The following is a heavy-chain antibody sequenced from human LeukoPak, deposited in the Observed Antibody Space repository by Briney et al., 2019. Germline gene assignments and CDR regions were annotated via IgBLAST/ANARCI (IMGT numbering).Heavy chain of an antibody. CDR3: ARSRKGYQLLSTNRDYYYMDV. Sequence: VGSLRLSCAASGFTFSSYEMNWVRQAPGKGLEWVSYISSSGSTIYYADSVKGRFTISRDNAKNSLYLQMNSLRADDTAVYYCARSRKGYQLLSTNRDYYYMDVWGKGTTVTLSS. V-gene: IGHV3-48*03. D-gene: IGHD2-2*01. CDR2: ISSSGSTI. J-gene: IGHJ6*03. CDR1: GFTFSSYE.